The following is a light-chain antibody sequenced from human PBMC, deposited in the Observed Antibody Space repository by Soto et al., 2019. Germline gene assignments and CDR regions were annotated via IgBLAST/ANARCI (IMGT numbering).Light chain of an antibody. Sequence: AIQLTQSPSSLSASVGDRVTITCRASQGISDALAWYQQKPGKPPKLLIYDASRLESGVPSRFSGSGSGTDFTLAISSLQPEDFTTYYCQQFSDYPFTFGPGTRVD. J-gene: IGKJ3*01. V-gene: IGKV1D-13*01. CDR3: QQFSDYPFT. CDR2: DAS. CDR1: QGISDA.